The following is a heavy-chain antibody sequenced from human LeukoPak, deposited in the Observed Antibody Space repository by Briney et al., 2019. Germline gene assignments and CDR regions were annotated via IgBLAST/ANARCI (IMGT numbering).Heavy chain of an antibody. V-gene: IGHV3-23*01. Sequence: GGSLRLSCAASGFIFRTYAMSWVRQAPGKGLEWVSAISGSGGTTYYADSVKGRFTISRDNSKNTLHLQMNSLRVEDTAVYYCAKWGPGYDFWSGVPHWGQGTLVTVSS. CDR3: AKWGPGYDFWSGVPH. J-gene: IGHJ4*02. CDR2: ISGSGGTT. D-gene: IGHD3-3*01. CDR1: GFIFRTYA.